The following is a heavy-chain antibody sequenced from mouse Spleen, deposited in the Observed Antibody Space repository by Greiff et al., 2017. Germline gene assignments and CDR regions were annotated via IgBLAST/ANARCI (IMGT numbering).Heavy chain of an antibody. D-gene: IGHD4-1*01. V-gene: IGHV5-12*01. CDR3: ASLTGSWFAY. Sequence: EVKVVESGGGLVQPGGSLKLSCAASGFTFSDYYMYWVRQTPEKRLEWVAYISNGGGSTYYPDTVKGRFTISRDNAKNTLYLQMSRLKSEDTAMYYCASLTGSWFAYWGQGTLVTVSA. CDR1: GFTFSDYY. CDR2: ISNGGGST. J-gene: IGHJ3*01.